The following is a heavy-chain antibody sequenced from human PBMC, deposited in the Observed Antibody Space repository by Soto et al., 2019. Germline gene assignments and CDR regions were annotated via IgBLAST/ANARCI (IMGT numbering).Heavy chain of an antibody. Sequence: GGSLRLSCAASGITLSSYAMSWVRQAPGKGPEWVSGISASGGSTSYADSVKGRFTISRDNSKNTLYLQMNSLRADDTAVYHCAKGQNSGTYRFYFDYWGQGALVTVSS. D-gene: IGHD1-26*01. CDR2: ISASGGST. CDR3: AKGQNSGTYRFYFDY. V-gene: IGHV3-23*01. CDR1: GITLSSYA. J-gene: IGHJ4*02.